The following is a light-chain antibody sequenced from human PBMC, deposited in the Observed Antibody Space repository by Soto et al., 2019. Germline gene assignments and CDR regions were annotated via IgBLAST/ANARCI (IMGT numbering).Light chain of an antibody. J-gene: IGKJ1*01. CDR1: QSISSW. CDR2: DAS. Sequence: IQMTQSPSTLSGSVGCRLTIWCRASQSISSWLAWYQQKKGKAPKLLIYDASSLESGVPSRFSGSGYGTEFNLTISSLQTDDFATYDCQQYNSYSWTFGQGTKVDIK. V-gene: IGKV1-5*01. CDR3: QQYNSYSWT.